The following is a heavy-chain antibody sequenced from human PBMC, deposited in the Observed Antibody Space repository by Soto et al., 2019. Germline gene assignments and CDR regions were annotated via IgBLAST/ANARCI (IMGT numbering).Heavy chain of an antibody. CDR3: ARGQQLVLQDLDY. J-gene: IGHJ4*02. D-gene: IGHD6-13*01. CDR2: INPNGGST. Sequence: ASVQVSCKASGYTFTSYDINWVRQATGQGLEWMGIINPNGGSTSYAQKFQGRVTMTRDTSTSTAYMELSSLRSEDTAVYYCARGQQLVLQDLDYWGQGTLVTVSS. CDR1: GYTFTSYD. V-gene: IGHV1-8*01.